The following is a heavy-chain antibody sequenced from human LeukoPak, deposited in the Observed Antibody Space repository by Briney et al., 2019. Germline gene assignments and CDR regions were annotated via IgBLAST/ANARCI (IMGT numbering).Heavy chain of an antibody. Sequence: GGSLRLSCAGSGFALKSYSLTWVRQAPGKGLEWVSSISSTSAYIHYADSVKGRYTISRDNVDNVVYLEMNSLGAEDTATYYCARVAVSGPTGWFDSWGQGTLVIVSS. V-gene: IGHV3-21*01. CDR3: ARVAVSGPTGWFDS. D-gene: IGHD2-8*02. J-gene: IGHJ5*01. CDR2: ISSTSAYI. CDR1: GFALKSYS.